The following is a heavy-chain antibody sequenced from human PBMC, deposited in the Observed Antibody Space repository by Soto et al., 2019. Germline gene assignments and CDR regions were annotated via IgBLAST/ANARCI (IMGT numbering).Heavy chain of an antibody. CDR1: GFTFSSYA. CDR2: ISYDGSNK. D-gene: IGHD6-6*01. J-gene: IGHJ4*02. V-gene: IGHV3-30-3*01. CDR3: ARGEYSSSSAVGDY. Sequence: GGSLRLSCAASGFTFSSYAMHWVRQAPGKGLEWVAVISYDGSNKYYADSVKGRFTISRDNSKNTLYLQMNSLRAEDTAVYYCARGEYSSSSAVGDYWGQGTLVTVSS.